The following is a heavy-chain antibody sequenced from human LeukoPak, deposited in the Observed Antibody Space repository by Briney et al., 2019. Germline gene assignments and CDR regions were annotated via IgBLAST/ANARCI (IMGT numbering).Heavy chain of an antibody. V-gene: IGHV3-74*01. CDR3: ARGWSYFDY. CDR2: INSDGSTT. J-gene: IGHJ4*02. D-gene: IGHD2-15*01. Sequence: GGSLRLSCAASGFTFSNYWMHWVRQAPGKGLVWVSRINSDGSTTGYADSVRGRFTISRDNAKNTLYLQMNSLRAEDTAVYYCARGWSYFDYWGQGSLVTVSS. CDR1: GFTFSNYW.